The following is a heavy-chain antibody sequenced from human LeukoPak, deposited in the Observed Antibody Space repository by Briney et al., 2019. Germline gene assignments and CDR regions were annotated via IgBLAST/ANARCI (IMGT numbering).Heavy chain of an antibody. D-gene: IGHD3-10*01. CDR3: ARQGPYGSGSYYNVGDFDY. V-gene: IGHV1-2*02. CDR2: INPNSGGT. Sequence: GASVKVSCKASGYTFTGYYMHWVRQAPGQGLEWMGWINPNSGGTNYAQKFQGRVTMTRDTSISTAYMELSRLRSDDTAVYYCARQGPYGSGSYYNVGDFDYWGQGTLVTVSS. CDR1: GYTFTGYY. J-gene: IGHJ4*02.